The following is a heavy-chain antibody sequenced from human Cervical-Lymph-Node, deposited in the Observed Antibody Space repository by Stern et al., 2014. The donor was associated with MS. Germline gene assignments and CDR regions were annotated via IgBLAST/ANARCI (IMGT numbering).Heavy chain of an antibody. Sequence: QVQLVQSGAEVKKPGSSVKVSCKASGGTFSNYAISWVRQAPGQGLEWMGRIISMLDIAYYAQEFQGRVTFTADKSTRPADREGSSLRSEDTAIYYWARGVDGEKNGLMDYWGQGTLVPVSS. D-gene: IGHD2-8*01. J-gene: IGHJ4*02. CDR2: IISMLDIA. V-gene: IGHV1-69*09. CDR1: GGTFSNYA. CDR3: ARGVDGEKNGLMDY.